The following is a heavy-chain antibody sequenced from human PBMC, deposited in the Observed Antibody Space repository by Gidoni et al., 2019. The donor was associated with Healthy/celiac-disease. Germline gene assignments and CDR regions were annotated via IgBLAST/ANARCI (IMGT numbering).Heavy chain of an antibody. CDR3: AGLGGVMIPDEYYDFWSGYYPPYYYYMDV. CDR2: ISSSSSYI. CDR1: GFTFSSYS. V-gene: IGHV3-21*01. J-gene: IGHJ6*03. D-gene: IGHD3-3*01. Sequence: EVQLVESGGGLVKPGGSLRLSCAASGFTFSSYSMNWVRQAPGKGLEWVSSISSSSSYIYYADSVKGRFTISRDNAKNSLYLQMNSLRAEDTAVYYCAGLGGVMIPDEYYDFWSGYYPPYYYYMDVWGKGTTVTVSS.